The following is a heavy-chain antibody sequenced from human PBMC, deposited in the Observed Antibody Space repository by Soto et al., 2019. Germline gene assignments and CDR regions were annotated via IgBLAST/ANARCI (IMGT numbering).Heavy chain of an antibody. D-gene: IGHD6-6*01. CDR1: GGSISSGGYY. V-gene: IGHV4-31*03. CDR2: IYYSGST. CDR3: ARDLLDRYSSSAGWFDP. Sequence: SETLSLTCTVSGGSISSGGYYWSWIRQHPGKGLEWIGYIYYSGSTYYNPSLKSRVTISVDTSKNQFSLKLSSVTAADTAVYYCARDLLDRYSSSAGWFDPWGQGTLVTVSS. J-gene: IGHJ5*02.